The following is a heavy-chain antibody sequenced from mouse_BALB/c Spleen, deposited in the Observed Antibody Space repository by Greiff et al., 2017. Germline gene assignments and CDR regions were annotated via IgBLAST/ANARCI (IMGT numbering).Heavy chain of an antibody. D-gene: IGHD1-1*01. V-gene: IGHV5-17*02. CDR2: ISSGSSTI. CDR1: GFTFSSFG. J-gene: IGHJ4*01. CDR3: ARTLNYYGSSYDAMDY. Sequence: EVMLVESGGGLVQPGGSRKLSCAASGFTFSSFGMHWVRQAPEKGLEWVAYISSGSSTIYYADTVKGRFTISRDNPKNTLFLQMTSLRSEDTAMYYCARTLNYYGSSYDAMDYWGQGTSVTVSA.